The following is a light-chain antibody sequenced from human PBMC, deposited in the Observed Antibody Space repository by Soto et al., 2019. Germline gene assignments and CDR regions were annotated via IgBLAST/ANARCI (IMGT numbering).Light chain of an antibody. V-gene: IGKV3-11*01. J-gene: IGKJ4*01. CDR2: DAS. Sequence: EIVLTQSPATLSLSPGERAALSCRASQSVSSYLAWYQQKPGQAPRLLIYDASKRAAGIPARFSGSGSGTDFTLTISSQEPEDFAVYYCQKRRNGPPTCGGGTKLEIK. CDR1: QSVSSY. CDR3: QKRRNGPPT.